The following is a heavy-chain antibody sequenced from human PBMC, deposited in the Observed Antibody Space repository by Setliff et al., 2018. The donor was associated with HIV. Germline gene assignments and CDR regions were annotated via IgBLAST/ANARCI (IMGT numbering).Heavy chain of an antibody. D-gene: IGHD3-10*02. V-gene: IGHV4-4*02. CDR2: IYHSGST. CDR1: GGSISSNW. CDR3: ARVQYHYVNNGDSYYFTH. Sequence: PSETLSLTCAVSGGSISSNWWSWVRQSPGKGLEWIGEIYHSGSTHYNPSLQSRVTISVDKSKNQFSLRLNSVTAADTAVYYCARVQYHYVNNGDSYYFTHWGHGTLVTVSS. J-gene: IGHJ4*01.